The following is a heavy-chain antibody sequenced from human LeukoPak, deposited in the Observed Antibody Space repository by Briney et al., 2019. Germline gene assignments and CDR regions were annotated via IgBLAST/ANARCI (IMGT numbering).Heavy chain of an antibody. D-gene: IGHD1-26*01. J-gene: IGHJ6*02. V-gene: IGHV1-69*04. CDR3: ARGAEKVGATSIHYYYGMDV. CDR2: IIPILGIA. CDR1: GGTFSSYA. Sequence: ASVKLSCKASGGTFSSYAFSWVRQAPGQGLEWMGRIIPILGIANYAQKFQGRVTITADKSTSTAYMELSSLRSEDTAVYYCARGAEKVGATSIHYYYGMDVWGQGTTVTVSS.